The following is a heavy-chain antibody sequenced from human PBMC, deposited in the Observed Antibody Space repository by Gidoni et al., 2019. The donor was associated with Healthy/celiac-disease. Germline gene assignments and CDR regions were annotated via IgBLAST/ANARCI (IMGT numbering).Heavy chain of an antibody. D-gene: IGHD6-6*01. J-gene: IGHJ6*03. CDR3: ARSAARPYYYYYYMDV. V-gene: IGHV4-4*07. CDR2: IYTSGST. CDR1: GGSISSYY. Sequence: QVQLQESGPGLVKPSETLSLTCPVSGGSISSYYWSWIRQPAGKGLEWIGRIYTSGSTNYNPSLKSRVTMSVDTSKNQFSLKLSSVTAADTAVYYCARSAARPYYYYYYMDVWGKGTTVTVSS.